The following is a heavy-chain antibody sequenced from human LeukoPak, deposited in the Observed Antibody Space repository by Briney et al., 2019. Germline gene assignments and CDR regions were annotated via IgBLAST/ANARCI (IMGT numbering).Heavy chain of an antibody. CDR2: IIPIFGTA. J-gene: IGHJ5*02. V-gene: IGHV1-69*01. Sequence: GSSVKVSCKASGGTFGSYAISWVRQAPGQGLEWMGGIIPIFGTANYAQKFQGRVTITADESTSTAYMELSSLRSEDTAVYYCARDHGSGPGFDPWGQGTLVTVSS. CDR3: ARDHGSGPGFDP. CDR1: GGTFGSYA. D-gene: IGHD2-15*01.